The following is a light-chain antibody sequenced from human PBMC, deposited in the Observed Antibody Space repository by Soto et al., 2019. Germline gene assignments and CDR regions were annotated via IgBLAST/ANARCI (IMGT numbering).Light chain of an antibody. CDR3: SSYTTSSTQV. J-gene: IGLJ2*01. Sequence: QSVLTQPASVSGSPGQSITISCTGTSSDVGFYNYVSWYQQYPDTAPKLIIFEVSNRPSGVSTRFSGSKSDNRASLTISGLQAEDEADYYCSSYTTSSTQVFGGGTQLTVL. V-gene: IGLV2-14*01. CDR2: EVS. CDR1: SSDVGFYNY.